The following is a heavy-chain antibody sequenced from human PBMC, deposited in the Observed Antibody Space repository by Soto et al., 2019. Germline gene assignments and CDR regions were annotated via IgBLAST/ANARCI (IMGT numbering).Heavy chain of an antibody. Sequence: GESLKISCTGSGYSFTNYWIAWVRQMPGKGLEWMGMIYPGNSDTTYSPSFQGQVTMSADKSINTAYLQWSSLKASDTAMYYCARRLLGYYDSSGYLAFDYWGQGTLVTVS. CDR2: IYPGNSDT. CDR3: ARRLLGYYDSSGYLAFDY. CDR1: GYSFTNYW. J-gene: IGHJ4*02. D-gene: IGHD3-22*01. V-gene: IGHV5-51*01.